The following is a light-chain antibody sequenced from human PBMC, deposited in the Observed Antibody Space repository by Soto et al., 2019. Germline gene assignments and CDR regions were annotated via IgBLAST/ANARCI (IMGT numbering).Light chain of an antibody. V-gene: IGLV1-51*02. CDR2: EDN. Sequence: QSVLTQPPSVSAAPGQKVTISCSGSRYNIGNNYVSWYQQLPGTAPKLVIYEDNKRPSGILDRFSGSKSGTSATLGITGLQTGDEADYYCGTWDSSLSAEVFGGGTKLTVL. CDR3: GTWDSSLSAEV. CDR1: RYNIGNNY. J-gene: IGLJ2*01.